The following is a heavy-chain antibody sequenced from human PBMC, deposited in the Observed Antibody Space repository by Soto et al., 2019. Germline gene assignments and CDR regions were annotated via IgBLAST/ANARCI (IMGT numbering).Heavy chain of an antibody. J-gene: IGHJ4*02. D-gene: IGHD5-12*01. CDR2: IYYSGST. Sequence: ASETLSLTCTVSGGSISSYYWSWIRQPPGKGLEWIGYIYYSGSTNYNPSLKSRVTISVDTSKNQFSLKLSSVTAADTAVYYCARDSMVATTTMWTDYWGQGTLVTVSS. CDR3: ARDSMVATTTMWTDY. V-gene: IGHV4-59*12. CDR1: GGSISSYY.